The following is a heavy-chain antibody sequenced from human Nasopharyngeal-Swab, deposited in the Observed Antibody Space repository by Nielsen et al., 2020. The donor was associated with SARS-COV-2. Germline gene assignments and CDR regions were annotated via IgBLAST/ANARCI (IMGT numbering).Heavy chain of an antibody. V-gene: IGHV4-39*01. Sequence: SETLSLTCSVSGGSISSSSYYWGSIRQPPGKALEYIGAVYRYGDTYYNPSLKSRVTISVDTSKNQFSLTLTSVTAADTAVYFCARLGVVVPAAISGPWGQGTLVAVSS. CDR2: VYRYGDT. J-gene: IGHJ5*02. CDR3: ARLGVVVPAAISGP. CDR1: GGSISSSSYY. D-gene: IGHD2-21*01.